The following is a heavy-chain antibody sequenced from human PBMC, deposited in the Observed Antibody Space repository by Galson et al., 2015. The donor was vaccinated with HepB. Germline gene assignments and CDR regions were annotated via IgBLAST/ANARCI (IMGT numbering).Heavy chain of an antibody. V-gene: IGHV3-48*02. CDR3: ARGRLGEYSDY. CDR2: ISSHTTAI. CDR1: GFIFSDYS. Sequence: SLRLSCAASGFIFSDYSMNWVRQTPGKGLEWISYISSHTTAIYYADSVRGRFTISRDNGKNILYLEMNSLRDDDAAVYYCARGRLGEYSDYWGQGTLVIVSS. D-gene: IGHD3-10*01. J-gene: IGHJ4*02.